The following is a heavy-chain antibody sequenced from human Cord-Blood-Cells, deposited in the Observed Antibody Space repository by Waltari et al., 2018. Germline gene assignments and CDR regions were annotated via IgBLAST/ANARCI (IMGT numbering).Heavy chain of an antibody. D-gene: IGHD1-26*01. Sequence: EVQLLESGGGLVQPGGSLRLSCAGSGFTFRRYAMSWVRHAPGKGLEWVAAISGSGGITYYADSVKGRFTISRDNSKNTLYLQMNSLRAEDTAVYYCAKDAQVGATYYFDYWGQGTLVTVSS. J-gene: IGHJ4*02. CDR1: GFTFRRYA. CDR3: AKDAQVGATYYFDY. CDR2: ISGSGGIT. V-gene: IGHV3-23*01.